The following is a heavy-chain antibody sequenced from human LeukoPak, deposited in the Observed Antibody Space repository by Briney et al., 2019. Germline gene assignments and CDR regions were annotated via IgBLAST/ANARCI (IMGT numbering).Heavy chain of an antibody. J-gene: IGHJ6*02. V-gene: IGHV4-4*07. CDR2: YTSGST. Sequence: YTSGSTNYNPSLKSRVTMSVDTSKNQFSLKLSSVTAADTAVYYCARDGTMVRGVIPLYGMDVWGQGTTVTVSS. D-gene: IGHD3-10*01. CDR3: ARDGTMVRGVIPLYGMDV.